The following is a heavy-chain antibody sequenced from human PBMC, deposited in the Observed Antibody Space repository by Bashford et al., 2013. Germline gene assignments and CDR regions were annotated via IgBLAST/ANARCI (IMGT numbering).Heavy chain of an antibody. CDR3: ARASTLLKVAGFGGATYGMDV. Sequence: VASVKVSCKTSGYTFSSFGLSWVRQAPGQGLEWMGWISGYNGNTKYAQNVQGRVIMTTDKSTSTAHMELRSLRSDDTAVYYCARASTLLKVAGFGGATYGMDVVGPRDRGHRLL. J-gene: IGHJ6*02. D-gene: IGHD3-16*01. CDR2: ISGYNGNT. V-gene: IGHV1-18*04. CDR1: GYTFSSFG.